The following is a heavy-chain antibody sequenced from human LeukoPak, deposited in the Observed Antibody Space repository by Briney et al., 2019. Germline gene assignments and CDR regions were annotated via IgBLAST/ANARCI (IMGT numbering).Heavy chain of an antibody. CDR1: KFTFSSYR. CDR3: ARDRGTVSGSYVDAFDI. CDR2: ISSSDRYI. V-gene: IGHV3-21*01. J-gene: IGHJ3*02. D-gene: IGHD3-16*01. Sequence: PGGSLRLSCAASKFTFSSYRMNWVRQAPGKGLEWVSSISSSDRYIFYADSVKGRFTISRDNVKNSLYLQMNSLRAEDTAVYYCARDRGTVSGSYVDAFDIWGQGTMVTVSS.